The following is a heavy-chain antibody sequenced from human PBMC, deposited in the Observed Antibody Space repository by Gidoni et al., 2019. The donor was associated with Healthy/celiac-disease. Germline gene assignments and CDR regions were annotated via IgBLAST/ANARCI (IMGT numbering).Heavy chain of an antibody. V-gene: IGHV4-34*01. CDR2: INHSGST. CDR3: ARGRGRLNYYGSGSSQDY. J-gene: IGHJ4*02. D-gene: IGHD3-10*01. CDR1: GGSFSGHY. Sequence: QVQLQQWGAGLLKPSETLSLTCAVYGGSFSGHYWSWIRQPPGKGLEWIGEINHSGSTNYNPSLKSRVTISVDTSKNQFSLKLSSVTAADTAVYYCARGRGRLNYYGSGSSQDYWGQGTLVTVSS.